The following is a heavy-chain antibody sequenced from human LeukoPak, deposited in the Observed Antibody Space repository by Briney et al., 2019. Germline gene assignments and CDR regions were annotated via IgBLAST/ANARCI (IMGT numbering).Heavy chain of an antibody. J-gene: IGHJ4*02. CDR3: ARSWDARLNFDN. Sequence: GGSLRLSCAASGFTVSARYMNWVRQAPGRGLEWLSVIHSGGTTDYADSVRGRFTIARDNSKNILYLQMNSLKTEDTAVYYCARSWDARLNFDNWGQGTPVTVSS. CDR1: GFTVSARY. V-gene: IGHV3-66*02. CDR2: IHSGGTT. D-gene: IGHD1-26*01.